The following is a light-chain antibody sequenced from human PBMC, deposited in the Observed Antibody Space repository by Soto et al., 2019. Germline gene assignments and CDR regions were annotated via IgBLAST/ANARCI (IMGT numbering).Light chain of an antibody. Sequence: DIQMTKSQSSMSASVGDRVTINCRASQSISSYLNWYQHKPWKAPKLLIYAASSLQSGGPSRFRGRGSGTDFTLTISSLQPEDVATYYCQKVYSTPPPFGGGTKVEIK. V-gene: IGKV1-39*01. CDR1: QSISSY. J-gene: IGKJ4*01. CDR3: QKVYSTPPP. CDR2: AAS.